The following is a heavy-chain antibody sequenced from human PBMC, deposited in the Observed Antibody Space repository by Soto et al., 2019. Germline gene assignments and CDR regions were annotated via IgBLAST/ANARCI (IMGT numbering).Heavy chain of an antibody. Sequence: QVQLVQSGAEVKKPGASVKVSCKASGYTFTSYGISWVRQAPGQGLEWMGWISAYNGNTNYAQKLQGRVTMTTDTATSTAYMELRSLRSDDTAVYYCARDYDILTGYYSPPSDLWGRGTLVTVSS. J-gene: IGHJ2*01. CDR3: ARDYDILTGYYSPPSDL. CDR1: GYTFTSYG. V-gene: IGHV1-18*01. D-gene: IGHD3-9*01. CDR2: ISAYNGNT.